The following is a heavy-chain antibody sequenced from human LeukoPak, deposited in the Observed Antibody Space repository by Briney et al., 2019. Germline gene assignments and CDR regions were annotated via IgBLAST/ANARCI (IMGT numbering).Heavy chain of an antibody. V-gene: IGHV1-69*05. D-gene: IGHD6-13*01. CDR2: IIPIFGTA. J-gene: IGHJ3*02. CDR3: ASGSPGYSSSWQPDAFDI. Sequence: SVKLSCKASGGTFISYAISWVRQARGQGLEWMGGIIPIFGTANYAQKFQGRVTITTDESTSTAYMELSSLRSEDTAVYYCASGSPGYSSSWQPDAFDIWGQGTMVTVSS. CDR1: GGTFISYA.